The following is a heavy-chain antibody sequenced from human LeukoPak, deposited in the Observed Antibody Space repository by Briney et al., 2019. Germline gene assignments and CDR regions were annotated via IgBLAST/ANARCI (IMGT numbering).Heavy chain of an antibody. D-gene: IGHD5-18*01. V-gene: IGHV3-23*01. CDR1: GFTFSSYA. CDR2: IRGVGGDT. J-gene: IGHJ4*02. Sequence: HPGVSLRLSCAASGFTFSSYAMSWVRQAPGKGLEWVSTIRGVGGDTYHADFVKGRLTISRDNSKNILYLQMNNLRAEDTAIYYCAKDPYSYGPRVFDYWGQGTLVTVSS. CDR3: AKDPYSYGPRVFDY.